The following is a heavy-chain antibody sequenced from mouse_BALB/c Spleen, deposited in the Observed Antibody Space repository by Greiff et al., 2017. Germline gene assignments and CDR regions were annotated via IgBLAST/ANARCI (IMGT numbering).Heavy chain of an antibody. CDR2: IYPGDGDT. CDR1: GYAFSSYW. V-gene: IGHV1-80*01. J-gene: IGHJ1*01. D-gene: IGHD1-1*01. CDR3: ASPYGSSFYWYFDV. Sequence: QVTLKVSGAELVRPGSSVKISCKASGYAFSSYWMNWVKQRPGQGLEWIGQIYPGDGDTNYNGKFKGKATLTADKSSSTAYMQLSSLTSEDSAVYFCASPYGSSFYWYFDVWGAGTTVTVSS.